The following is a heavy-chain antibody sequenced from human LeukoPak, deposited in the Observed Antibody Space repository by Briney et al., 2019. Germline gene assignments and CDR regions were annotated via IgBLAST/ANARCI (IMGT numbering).Heavy chain of an antibody. J-gene: IGHJ3*01. V-gene: IGHV3-23*01. D-gene: IGHD2-2*01. CDR2: FSVSGDNT. CDR3: AKCSATCYLGAFDV. Sequence: GGSLRLSCAASGFTFGSYAMSWVRQAPGKELEWVSGFSVSGDNTYYADSVKGRFTIFRDNSKSTLYLQMNSLRAEDTAVYYCAKCSATCYLGAFDVWGQGTMVTVSS. CDR1: GFTFGSYA.